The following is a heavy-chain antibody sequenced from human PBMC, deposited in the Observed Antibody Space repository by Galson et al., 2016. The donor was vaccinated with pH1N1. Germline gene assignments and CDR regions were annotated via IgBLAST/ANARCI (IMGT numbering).Heavy chain of an antibody. CDR1: GYSFSNYY. Sequence: SVKVSCKASGYSFSNYYIHWVRQAPGQGLEWMGWINPNSGGTKYAQKFQGRVTMIRDESTTTRYMELSSLTSDDTAVYYCAKDRNNYDSSGYYTYYYYGLDVWRQGTTVSVSS. J-gene: IGHJ6*02. D-gene: IGHD3-22*01. CDR2: INPNSGGT. CDR3: AKDRNNYDSSGYYTYYYYGLDV. V-gene: IGHV1-2*02.